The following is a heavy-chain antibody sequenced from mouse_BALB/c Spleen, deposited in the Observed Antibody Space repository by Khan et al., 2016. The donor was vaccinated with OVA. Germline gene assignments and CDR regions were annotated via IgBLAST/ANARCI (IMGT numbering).Heavy chain of an antibody. CDR1: GFTFSTYA. Sequence: EVELVESGGDLVKPGGSLKLSCAASGFTFSTYAMSWVRQTPDKRLEWVATINTGGDYIYYPDSVKGRFSISRDNAKNTLDLQMSSLRSEDTAIYYCTRHNYVPFAYWCQGTLVTVSA. V-gene: IGHV5-6*01. D-gene: IGHD2-1*01. J-gene: IGHJ3*01. CDR3: TRHNYVPFAY. CDR2: INTGGDYI.